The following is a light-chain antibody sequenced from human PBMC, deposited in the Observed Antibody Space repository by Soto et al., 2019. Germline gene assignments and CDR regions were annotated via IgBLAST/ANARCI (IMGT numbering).Light chain of an antibody. V-gene: IGKV1-13*02. CDR2: DVS. CDR3: QQFNSYPP. J-gene: IGKJ4*01. CDR1: QVVSSA. Sequence: LLTQSPSSLSTTVGDRVTITSRTSQVVSSALACFQQKPGKAPKLLIYDVSTLESGVPSRFSDNGSGTDFTLTISSLQPENFATYSCQQFNSYPPLGGGTKVEI.